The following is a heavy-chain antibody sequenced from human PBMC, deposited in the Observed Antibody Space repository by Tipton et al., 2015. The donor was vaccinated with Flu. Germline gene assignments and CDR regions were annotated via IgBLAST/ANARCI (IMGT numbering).Heavy chain of an antibody. V-gene: IGHV3-7*01. CDR1: GFTFSSYA. D-gene: IGHD4-11*01. CDR2: IKPDGSEK. J-gene: IGHJ5*02. CDR3: VRDETSVKWGP. Sequence: SLRLSCVTSGFTFSSYAMNWVRQAPGKGLEWVANIKPDGSEKNYVDSVRGRFTISRDNVKNSLYLQMNNLRAEDTAVYFCVRDETSVKWGPWGQGTLVTVSS.